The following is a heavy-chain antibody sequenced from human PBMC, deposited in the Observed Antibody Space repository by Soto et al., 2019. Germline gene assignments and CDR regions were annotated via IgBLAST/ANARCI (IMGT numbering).Heavy chain of an antibody. CDR2: INHSGST. CDR1: VGSISSGDYY. V-gene: IGHV4-39*07. J-gene: IGHJ5*02. D-gene: IGHD3-16*02. Sequence: SETLSLTCTVSVGSISSGDYYWSWTRQPPGKGLEWIGEINHSGSTNYNPSLKSRVTISVDTSKNQFSLKLSSVTAADTAVYYCARGLLLELSQTTYNWFDPWGQGTLVTVSS. CDR3: ARGLLLELSQTTYNWFDP.